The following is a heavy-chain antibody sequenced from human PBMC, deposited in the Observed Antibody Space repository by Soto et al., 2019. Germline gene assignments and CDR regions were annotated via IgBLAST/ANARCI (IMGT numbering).Heavy chain of an antibody. CDR1: GGSISSYY. D-gene: IGHD7-27*01. CDR3: ARHMLHNWGLPFDY. V-gene: IGHV4-59*08. J-gene: IGHJ4*02. Sequence: SETLSLTCTVSGGSISSYYWSWIRQPPGKGLEWIGYIYYSGSTNYNPSLKSRVTISVDTSKNQFSLKLSSVTAADTAVYYCARHMLHNWGLPFDYWGQGTLVTVSS. CDR2: IYYSGST.